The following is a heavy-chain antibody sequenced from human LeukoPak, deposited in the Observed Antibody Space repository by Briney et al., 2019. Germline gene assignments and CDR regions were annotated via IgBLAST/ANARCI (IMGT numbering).Heavy chain of an antibody. D-gene: IGHD6-19*01. J-gene: IGHJ4*02. Sequence: SSETLSLTCAVYGGSFSGYYWSWIRQPPGKGLEWIGEINHSGSTNYNPSLKSRVTISVDTSKNQFSLKLSSVTAADTAVYYCARVGSEQWLVYFDYWGQGTLVTVSS. CDR2: INHSGST. CDR1: GGSFSGYY. CDR3: ARVGSEQWLVYFDY. V-gene: IGHV4-34*01.